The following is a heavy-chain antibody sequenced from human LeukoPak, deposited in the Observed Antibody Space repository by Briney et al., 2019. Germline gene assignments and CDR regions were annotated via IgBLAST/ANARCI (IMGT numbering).Heavy chain of an antibody. CDR3: ARDAAFGGVNHFDY. CDR2: IGSSGDII. V-gene: IGHV3-11*01. J-gene: IGHJ4*02. Sequence: PGGSLRLSCAASGFTFSDYYMSWIRHAPGKGLEWLSYIGSSGDIIYYIDSVKGRFTISRNNAKNSLYLQMNSLRAEDTAVYYCARDAAFGGVNHFDYWGQGTLVTVSS. CDR1: GFTFSDYY. D-gene: IGHD3-16*01.